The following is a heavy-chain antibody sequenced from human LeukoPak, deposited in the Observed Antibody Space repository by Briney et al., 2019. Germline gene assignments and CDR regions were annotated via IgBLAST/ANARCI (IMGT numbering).Heavy chain of an antibody. V-gene: IGHV4-59*13. CDR1: GGSMSSYY. D-gene: IGHD6-19*01. Sequence: SGTLSLTCSVSGGSMSSYYFNWIRQPPGKGLEWIGSIHHNGITNYNPSLTNRVTISLDTSMDQFSLKLTSLAAADTAVYYCARSHSSGWYLGWFDPWGQGTLVTVSS. CDR3: ARSHSSGWYLGWFDP. J-gene: IGHJ5*01. CDR2: IHHNGIT.